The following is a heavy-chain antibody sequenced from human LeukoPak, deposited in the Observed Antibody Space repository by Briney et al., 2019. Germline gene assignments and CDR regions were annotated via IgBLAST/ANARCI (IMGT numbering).Heavy chain of an antibody. J-gene: IGHJ4*02. V-gene: IGHV3-23*01. CDR1: GFTFSSYA. CDR2: ISGSGGST. D-gene: IGHD2-15*01. CDR3: AKDYCSGGSCYSGHDY. Sequence: GGSLRLSCAASGFTFSSYAMSWVRQAPGNGLEWVSVISGSGGSTYYADSVKGRFSISRDNSKNTLHLQMNSLRAEDTAVYYCAKDYCSGGSCYSGHDYWGQGTLVTVSS.